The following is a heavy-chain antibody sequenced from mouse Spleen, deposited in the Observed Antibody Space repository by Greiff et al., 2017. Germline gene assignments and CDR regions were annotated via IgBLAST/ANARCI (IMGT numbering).Heavy chain of an antibody. J-gene: IGHJ2*01. CDR2: IYPYNGGT. Sequence: VQLKESGPELVKPGASVKISCKASGYTFTDYNMHWVKQSHGKSLEWIGYIYPYNGGTGYNQKFKSKATLTVDNSSSTAYMELRSLTSEDSAVYYCARENYYGSSYPYFDYWGQGTTLTVSS. CDR3: ARENYYGSSYPYFDY. CDR1: GYTFTDYN. D-gene: IGHD1-1*01. V-gene: IGHV1S29*02.